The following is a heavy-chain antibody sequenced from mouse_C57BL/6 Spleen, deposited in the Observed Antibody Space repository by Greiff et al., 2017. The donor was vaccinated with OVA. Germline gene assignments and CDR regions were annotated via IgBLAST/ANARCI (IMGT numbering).Heavy chain of an antibody. J-gene: IGHJ3*01. D-gene: IGHD2-1*01. CDR3: ARAPYGNYFFAY. CDR1: GFSLTSYG. V-gene: IGHV2-2*01. Sequence: VKLMESGPGLVQPSQSLSITCTVSGFSLTSYGVHWVRQSPGKGLEWLGVLWSGGSTDYNAAFISRLSISKDNSKSQVFFKMNSLQADDTAIYYCARAPYGNYFFAYWGQGTLVTVSA. CDR2: LWSGGST.